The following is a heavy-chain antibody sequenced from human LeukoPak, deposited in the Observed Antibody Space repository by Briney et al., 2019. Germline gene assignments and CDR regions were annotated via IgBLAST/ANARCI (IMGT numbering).Heavy chain of an antibody. CDR2: ISDSGGST. D-gene: IGHD3/OR15-3a*01. CDR1: GITLSNYG. J-gene: IGHJ4*02. CDR3: AKRGVVIRVILVGFHKAAYYFES. V-gene: IGHV3-23*01. Sequence: PGGSLRLSCAVSGITLSNYGMSWVRQAPGMGLEWVAGISDSGGSTNYADSVKGRFTISRDNPKNTLYLQMNSLRAEDTAVYFCAKRGVVIRVILVGFHKAAYYFESWGQGALVTVSS.